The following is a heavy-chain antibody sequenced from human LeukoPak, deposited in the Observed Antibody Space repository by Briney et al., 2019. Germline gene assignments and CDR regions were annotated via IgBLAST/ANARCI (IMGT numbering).Heavy chain of an antibody. J-gene: IGHJ4*02. CDR2: IRYDGSNK. CDR3: AREPRRGSTRGLDY. CDR1: GFTFSSYG. D-gene: IGHD1-26*01. Sequence: PGGSLRLSCAASGFTFSSYGMHWVRQAPGKGLEWVAFIRYDGSNKYYADSVKGRFTISRDNSKNTLYLQMNSLRAEDTAVYYCAREPRRGSTRGLDYWGQGTLVTVSS. V-gene: IGHV3-30*02.